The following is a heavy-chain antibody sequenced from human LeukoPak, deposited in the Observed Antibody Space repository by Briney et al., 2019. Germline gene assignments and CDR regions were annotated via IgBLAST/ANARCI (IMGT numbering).Heavy chain of an antibody. V-gene: IGHV3-20*04. CDR1: GFTFNTYW. CDR3: ARVGDIVVVPAYFDY. D-gene: IGHD2-2*01. CDR2: INWNGGST. Sequence: RPGGSLRLSCAASGFTFNTYWFHWVRQAPGKGLEWVSGINWNGGSTGYADSVKGRFTISRDNAKNTLYLQMNSLRAEDTALYYCARVGDIVVVPAYFDYWGQGTLVTVSS. J-gene: IGHJ4*02.